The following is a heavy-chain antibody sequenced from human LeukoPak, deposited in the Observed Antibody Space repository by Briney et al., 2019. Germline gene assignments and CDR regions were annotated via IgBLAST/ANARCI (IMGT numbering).Heavy chain of an antibody. Sequence: PGGSLRLSCAASGFTFSGYTMNWVRQAPGKGLEWVSSIGSSGSNIYYGDSVKGRFTISRDNAKNSLFLQMNSLRAEDTAVYYCARDRYSYGTPRMDVWGKGTTVTVSS. J-gene: IGHJ6*04. D-gene: IGHD5-18*01. CDR1: GFTFSGYT. V-gene: IGHV3-21*01. CDR3: ARDRYSYGTPRMDV. CDR2: IGSSGSNI.